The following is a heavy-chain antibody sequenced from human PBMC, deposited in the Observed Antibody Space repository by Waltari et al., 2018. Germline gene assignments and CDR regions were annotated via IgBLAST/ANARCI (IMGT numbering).Heavy chain of an antibody. CDR2: IYSSGST. D-gene: IGHD6-13*01. CDR3: ARVKAAAGTKHFDY. Sequence: QVQLQESGPGLVKPSETLSLTCTVSGGSISSYYWSWIRQPPGKGLEWIGHIYSSGSTNYNPALKRRVTISVDTSKNQCSLMLSSVTAADTAGYYSARVKAAAGTKHFDYWGQGTLVTVSS. CDR1: GGSISSYY. J-gene: IGHJ4*02. V-gene: IGHV4-59*01.